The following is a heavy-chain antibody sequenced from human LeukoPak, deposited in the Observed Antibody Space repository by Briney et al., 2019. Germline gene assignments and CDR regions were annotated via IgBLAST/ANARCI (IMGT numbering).Heavy chain of an antibody. CDR2: IKQDESEK. CDR3: ARDREEMVRAPYAFGI. J-gene: IGHJ3*02. CDR1: GFTFSKYW. Sequence: GGSLRLSCAASGFTFSKYWMTWVRQAPGKGLEWVANIKQDESEKYYGDSVKGRFTVCRDNGKSSLYLQMNSLRAEDTAVYYCARDREEMVRAPYAFGIWGQGTMVTVSS. D-gene: IGHD3-10*01. V-gene: IGHV3-7*01.